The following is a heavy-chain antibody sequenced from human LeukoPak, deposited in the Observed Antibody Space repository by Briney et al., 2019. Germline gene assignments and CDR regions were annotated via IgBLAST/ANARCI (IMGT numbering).Heavy chain of an antibody. J-gene: IGHJ4*02. CDR3: VSMVRGIGY. Sequence: PGGSLRLSCAASGFIFSDYEINWVRQAPGKGLEWVTLVWYDGNRKYYADSVKGRFTISRDNSKNSVYLQLNSLRPEDTAMYYCVSMVRGIGYWGQGTLVTVSS. D-gene: IGHD3-10*01. CDR2: VWYDGNRK. CDR1: GFIFSDYE. V-gene: IGHV3-30*02.